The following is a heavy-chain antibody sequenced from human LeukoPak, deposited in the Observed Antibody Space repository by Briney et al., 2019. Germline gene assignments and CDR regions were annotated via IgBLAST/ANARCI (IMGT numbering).Heavy chain of an antibody. CDR2: IYQSETA. CDR1: GYSISSGYF. J-gene: IGHJ4*02. D-gene: IGHD5-24*01. Sequence: PSETLSLTCTVSGYSISSGYFWGWMRQPPGKGLEWIGSIYQSETAHYNPSLKSRVTISVDTSKNQFSLKLRSVMAADTAVYYCARGMATYGHFDYWGQGTLVTVSS. V-gene: IGHV4-38-2*02. CDR3: ARGMATYGHFDY.